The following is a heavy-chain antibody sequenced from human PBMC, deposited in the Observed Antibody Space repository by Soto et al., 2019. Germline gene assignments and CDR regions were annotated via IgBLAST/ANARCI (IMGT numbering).Heavy chain of an antibody. D-gene: IGHD6-19*01. J-gene: IGHJ4*02. CDR3: ARDEGRGWLVPLVYIGY. CDR2: ISAYNGNT. V-gene: IGHV1-18*01. CDR1: GYTFTSYG. Sequence: QVQLVQSGAEVKKPGASVKVSCKASGYTFTSYGIRWVRQAPGQGLEWMGWISAYNGNTNYAQKLQGRVTMTTDTSTSTADMELRSLRSDDTAVYYCARDEGRGWLVPLVYIGYWGQGTLVTVSS.